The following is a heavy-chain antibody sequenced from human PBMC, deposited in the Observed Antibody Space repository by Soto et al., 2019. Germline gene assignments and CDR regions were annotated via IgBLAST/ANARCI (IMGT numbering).Heavy chain of an antibody. CDR1: GYTFTSYG. V-gene: IGHV1-18*01. CDR2: ISAYNGNT. CDR3: ARVPQLLWFGELKLPFDY. D-gene: IGHD3-10*01. J-gene: IGHJ4*02. Sequence: GASVKVSCKASGYTFTSYGITWVRQAPGQGLEWMGWISAYNGNTNYAQKLQGRVTMTTDTSTSTAYMELRSLRSDDAAVYYCARVPQLLWFGELKLPFDYWGQGTLVNVSS.